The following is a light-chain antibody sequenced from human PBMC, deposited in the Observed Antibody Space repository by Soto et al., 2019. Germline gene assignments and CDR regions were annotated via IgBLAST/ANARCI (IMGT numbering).Light chain of an antibody. Sequence: EIVLTQSPGTLSLSPGERATLSCRASQSVPYNYLAWYQQRPGQAPRLLAPSASHRPAGSPDRFSGSGSGTDFTLIVSGLEPEDFAVYYCQQYWSSPQTFGQGTTVEIK. CDR2: SAS. CDR3: QQYWSSPQT. CDR1: QSVPYNY. J-gene: IGKJ1*01. V-gene: IGKV3-20*01.